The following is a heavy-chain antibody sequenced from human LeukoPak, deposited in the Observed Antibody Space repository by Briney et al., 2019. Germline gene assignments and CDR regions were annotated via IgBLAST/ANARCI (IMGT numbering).Heavy chain of an antibody. CDR3: ARLQQQLNAFDI. Sequence: GESLKISCKGSGYSFTSYWISWVRQMPGKGLEWMGRIDPTDSYTNYSPSFQGHVTISADKSISTAYLQWSSLKASDTTMYYCARLQQQLNAFDIWGQGTMVTVSS. CDR1: GYSFTSYW. CDR2: IDPTDSYT. V-gene: IGHV5-10-1*01. D-gene: IGHD6-13*01. J-gene: IGHJ3*02.